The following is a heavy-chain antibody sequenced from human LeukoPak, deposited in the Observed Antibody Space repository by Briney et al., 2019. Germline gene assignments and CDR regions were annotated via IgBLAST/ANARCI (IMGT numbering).Heavy chain of an antibody. CDR3: AREGRRTRGAFDI. Sequence: ASVKVSCKASGYTFTSYDINWVRQATGQGLEWMGWINPNSGGTNYAQKFQGWVTMTRDTSISTAYMELSRLRSDDTAVYYCAREGRRTRGAFDIWGQGTMVTVSS. CDR1: GYTFTSYD. CDR2: INPNSGGT. J-gene: IGHJ3*02. D-gene: IGHD2-2*01. V-gene: IGHV1-2*04.